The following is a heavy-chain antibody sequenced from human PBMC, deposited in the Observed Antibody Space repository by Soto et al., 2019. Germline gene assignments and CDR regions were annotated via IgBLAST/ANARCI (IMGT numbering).Heavy chain of an antibody. CDR1: GFTFSSYG. V-gene: IGHV3-33*01. D-gene: IGHD2-8*01. Sequence: QVQLVESGGGVVQPGRSLRLSCAASGFTFSSYGMHWVRQAPGKGLEWVAVTWYDGSNKYYADSVKGRFTISRDNSKNTLYLQTNSLRAEDMAVYYCARGHYCTNGVCYRGFDYWGQGTLVTVSS. CDR3: ARGHYCTNGVCYRGFDY. CDR2: TWYDGSNK. J-gene: IGHJ4*02.